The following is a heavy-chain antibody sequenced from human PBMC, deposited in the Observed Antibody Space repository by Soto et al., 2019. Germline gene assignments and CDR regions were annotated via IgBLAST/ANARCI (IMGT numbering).Heavy chain of an antibody. D-gene: IGHD3-16*02. V-gene: IGHV3-23*01. J-gene: IGHJ4*02. Sequence: EVQLLESGGGLVQPGGSLRLSCAASGFTFSSYAMSWVRQAPGKGLEWVSAISGSGGSTYYADSVKGRFTISRDNSKNTLYLQMNSLRAEDTAVYYCAKDRGRLGGLSLYLPDYFDYWGQGTLVTVSS. CDR1: GFTFSSYA. CDR2: ISGSGGST. CDR3: AKDRGRLGGLSLYLPDYFDY.